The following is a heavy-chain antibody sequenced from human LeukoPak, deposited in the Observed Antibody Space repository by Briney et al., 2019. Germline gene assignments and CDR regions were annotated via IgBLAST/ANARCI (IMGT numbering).Heavy chain of an antibody. CDR2: IYYSGST. D-gene: IGHD3-10*01. Sequence: SETLSLTCTVSGGSISSYYWSWIRQPPGKGLEWIGYIYYSGSTNYNPSLKSRVTISVDTSKNQFSLKLSSVTAADTAVYYCARGKITMVRGVIITRLDGMDVWGKGTTVTVSS. CDR3: ARGKITMVRGVIITRLDGMDV. J-gene: IGHJ6*04. CDR1: GGSISSYY. V-gene: IGHV4-59*01.